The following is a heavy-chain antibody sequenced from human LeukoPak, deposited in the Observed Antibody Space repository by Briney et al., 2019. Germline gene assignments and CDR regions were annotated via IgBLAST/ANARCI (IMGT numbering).Heavy chain of an antibody. Sequence: GASVKVSCKASGYTFSSYGIHWVRQATGQGLEWMGWINTNTGNPAYAQGFTGRFVFSLDTPVSTAYLQSSSLKAEDTAVYYCVRGLYGNYWWGQGNLVTVSS. V-gene: IGHV7-4-1*02. CDR2: INTNTGNP. D-gene: IGHD1-7*01. J-gene: IGHJ4*02. CDR3: VRGLYGNYW. CDR1: GYTFSSYG.